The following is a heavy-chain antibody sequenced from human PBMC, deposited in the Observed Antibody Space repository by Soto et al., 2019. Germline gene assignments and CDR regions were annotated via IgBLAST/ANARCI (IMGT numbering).Heavy chain of an antibody. D-gene: IGHD4-4*01. J-gene: IGHJ4*02. Sequence: ASVKVSCKASGYTFTSYAMHWVRQAPGQRLEWMGWINAGNGNTKYSQKFRGRVTITRDTSASTAYMELSSLRSEDTAVYYCARAISDYSNYKSFDYWGQGTLVTVSS. CDR1: GYTFTSYA. CDR2: INAGNGNT. CDR3: ARAISDYSNYKSFDY. V-gene: IGHV1-3*01.